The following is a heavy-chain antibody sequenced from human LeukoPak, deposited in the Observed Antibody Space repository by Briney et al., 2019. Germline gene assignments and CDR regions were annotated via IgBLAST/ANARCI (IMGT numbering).Heavy chain of an antibody. D-gene: IGHD3-3*01. Sequence: PSETLSLTCTVSGGSISSYYWSWIRQPAGKGLEWIGRIYTSGSTNYNPSLKSRVTMSVDTSKNQFSLKLSSVTAADTAVYYCARSYYDFWSGRPDYMDVWGKGTTVTVSS. V-gene: IGHV4-4*07. J-gene: IGHJ6*03. CDR2: IYTSGST. CDR1: GGSISSYY. CDR3: ARSYYDFWSGRPDYMDV.